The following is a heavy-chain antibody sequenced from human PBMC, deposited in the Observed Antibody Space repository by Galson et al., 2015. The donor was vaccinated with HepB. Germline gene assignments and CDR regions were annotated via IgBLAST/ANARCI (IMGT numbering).Heavy chain of an antibody. Sequence: SLRLSCAASGFTFSSYSMNWVRQAPGKGLEWVSSVSSSSSYIYYADSVKGRFTISRDNAKNSLYLQMNSLRAEDTAVYYCARDPYCSSTSCYPPDYWGQGTLVTVSS. J-gene: IGHJ4*02. CDR3: ARDPYCSSTSCYPPDY. D-gene: IGHD2-2*01. CDR2: VSSSSSYI. CDR1: GFTFSSYS. V-gene: IGHV3-21*01.